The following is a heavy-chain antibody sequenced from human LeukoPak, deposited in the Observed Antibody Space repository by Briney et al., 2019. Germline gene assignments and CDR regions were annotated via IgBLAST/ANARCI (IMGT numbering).Heavy chain of an antibody. V-gene: IGHV4-59*01. CDR3: ARYDYSNYFFDY. J-gene: IGHJ4*02. Sequence: SETLSLTCTVSGGSISSYYWSWIRQPPGKGLEWIGYIYYSGSTNYNPSLKSRVTISLDTSKNQFSLRLISVTAADTAVYYCARYDYSNYFFDYWGQGTLVTVSS. CDR2: IYYSGST. D-gene: IGHD4-11*01. CDR1: GGSISSYY.